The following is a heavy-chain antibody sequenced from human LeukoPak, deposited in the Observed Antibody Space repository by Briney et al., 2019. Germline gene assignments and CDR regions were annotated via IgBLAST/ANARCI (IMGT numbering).Heavy chain of an antibody. CDR2: IYYSGST. CDR1: GGSISGDY. D-gene: IGHD2-2*01. Sequence: SETLSLTCTVPGGSISGDYWSWIRQSPQGLEWIGYIYYSGSTNYNPSLKSRVTITVDTSKNQFSLKLSSVTAADTAVYYCARYPMTYCSSSSCTDYWGQGTLVTVSS. V-gene: IGHV4-59*08. CDR3: ARYPMTYCSSSSCTDY. J-gene: IGHJ4*02.